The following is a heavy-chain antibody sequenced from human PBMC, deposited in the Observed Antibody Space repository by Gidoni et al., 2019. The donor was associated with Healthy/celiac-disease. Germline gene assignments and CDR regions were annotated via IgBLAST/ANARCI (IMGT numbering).Heavy chain of an antibody. CDR1: GGSISSSSYY. V-gene: IGHV4-39*01. CDR2: SYYSGST. Sequence: QLQLQESGPGLVKPSETLSLTCTVSGGSISSSSYYWGWIRQPPGKGLEWIGSSYYSGSTYYNPSLKSRVTISVDTSKNQFSLKLSSVTAADTAVYYCASKIVVVITDYYGMDVWGQGTTVTVSS. CDR3: ASKIVVVITDYYGMDV. J-gene: IGHJ6*02. D-gene: IGHD3-22*01.